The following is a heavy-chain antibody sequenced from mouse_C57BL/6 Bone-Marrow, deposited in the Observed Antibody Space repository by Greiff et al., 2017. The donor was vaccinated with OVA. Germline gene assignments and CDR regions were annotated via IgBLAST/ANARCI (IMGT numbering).Heavy chain of an antibody. V-gene: IGHV1-50*01. CDR2: IDPSDSYT. CDR3: AGNLAY. J-gene: IGHJ3*01. CDR1: GYTFTSYW. Sequence: QVQLQQPGAELVKPGASVKLSCKASGYTFTSYWMQWVKQRPGQGLEWIGEIDPSDSYTNYNQKFKGKATLTVDTSSSTAYMQLSSLTSEDSAVYYCAGNLAYWGQGTLVTVSA. D-gene: IGHD2-1*01.